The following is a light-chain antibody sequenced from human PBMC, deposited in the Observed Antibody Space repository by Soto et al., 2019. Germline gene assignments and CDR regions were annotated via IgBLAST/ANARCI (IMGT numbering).Light chain of an antibody. CDR2: RVS. CDR3: MQGTQFPPYT. CDR1: QSLVHSDGYTY. V-gene: IGKV2-24*01. J-gene: IGKJ2*01. Sequence: IVMTQTPLSSPVTLGQPASISCRSSQSLVHSDGYTYLSWYQLKPGQPPRLLIYRVSNRFSGVPERSSGSGAGTDFTLRISGVESEDVGVYFCMQGTQFPPYTFGQGTKLEI.